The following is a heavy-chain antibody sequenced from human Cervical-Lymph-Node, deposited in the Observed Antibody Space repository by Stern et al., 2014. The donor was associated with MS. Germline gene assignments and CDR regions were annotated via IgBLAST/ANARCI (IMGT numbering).Heavy chain of an antibody. CDR2: INTNTGNP. J-gene: IGHJ6*02. CDR3: ARVWSRYGDYGMDV. V-gene: IGHV7-4-1*02. Sequence: QMQLVQSGSELKKPGASVKVSCKASGYTFTNYAMNWVRQAPGQGLEWMGWINTNTGNPTYAQGFTGRFVFSLDTSVSTAYLQISSLKAEDTAIYYCARVWSRYGDYGMDVWGQGTTVTVSS. D-gene: IGHD4-17*01. CDR1: GYTFTNYA.